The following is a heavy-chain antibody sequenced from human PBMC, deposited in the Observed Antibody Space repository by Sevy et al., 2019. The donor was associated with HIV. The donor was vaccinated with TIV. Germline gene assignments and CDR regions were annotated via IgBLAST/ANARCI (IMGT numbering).Heavy chain of an antibody. V-gene: IGHV4-59*01. Sequence: SETLSLTCTVSGDSISNYFWSWIRQPPGKELEWIGYIYYSGSTNYNPSLKSRVTISVDTSKNQFSLRLNSVTAADTVVYYCAKDYYDNRPRGFDPWGQGTLVTVSS. CDR3: AKDYYDNRPRGFDP. J-gene: IGHJ5*02. CDR2: IYYSGST. CDR1: GDSISNYF. D-gene: IGHD3-22*01.